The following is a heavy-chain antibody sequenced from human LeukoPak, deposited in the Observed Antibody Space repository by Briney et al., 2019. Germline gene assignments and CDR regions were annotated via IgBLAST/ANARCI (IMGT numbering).Heavy chain of an antibody. CDR3: VRDSYSNYFDY. CDR1: GFTFSSYS. V-gene: IGHV3-21*01. Sequence: GGSLRLSCAASGFTFSSYSMNWVRQAPGEGLEWVSFISSSSSYIDYADSVKGRFTISRDNAKNSLYLQMNSLRAEDTAVYYCVRDSYSNYFDYWGQGTLVTVSS. D-gene: IGHD4-11*01. J-gene: IGHJ4*02. CDR2: ISSSSSYI.